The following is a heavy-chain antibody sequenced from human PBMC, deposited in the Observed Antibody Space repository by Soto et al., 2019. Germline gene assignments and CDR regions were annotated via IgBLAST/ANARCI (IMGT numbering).Heavy chain of an antibody. D-gene: IGHD2-21*02. J-gene: IGHJ5*02. CDR1: GGSISSGGYS. Sequence: SETLSLTCAVSGGSISSGGYSWRWIRQPPGKGLEWIGYIYHSGSTYYNPSLKSRVTISVDRSKNQFSLKLSSVTAADTAVYYCARVAYCGGDCYRGFDPWGQGTLVTVS. CDR2: IYHSGST. V-gene: IGHV4-30-2*01. CDR3: ARVAYCGGDCYRGFDP.